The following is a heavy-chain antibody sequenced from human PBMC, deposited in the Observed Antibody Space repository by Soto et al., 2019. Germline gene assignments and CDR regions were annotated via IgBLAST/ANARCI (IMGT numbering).Heavy chain of an antibody. J-gene: IGHJ5*02. Sequence: ASVKVSCKVSGYTLTELSMHWVRQAPGKGLEWMGGFDPEDGETIYAQKFQGRVTMTEDTSTDTAYMGLSSLRSEDTAVYYCATVEITIFGVVSRWFDPWGQGTLVTVSS. CDR2: FDPEDGET. V-gene: IGHV1-24*01. CDR3: ATVEITIFGVVSRWFDP. D-gene: IGHD3-3*01. CDR1: GYTLTELS.